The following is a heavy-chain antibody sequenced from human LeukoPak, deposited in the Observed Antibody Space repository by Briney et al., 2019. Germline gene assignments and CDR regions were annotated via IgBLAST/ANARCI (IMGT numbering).Heavy chain of an antibody. Sequence: GGSLRLSCAASGSTVSSNDVSWVRQAPGKGLEWVSVIYSGGSTHYADSVKGQFTISRDNSKNTMFLQINSVRAEETAAYYCAYSTLGSYGWVYWGQGTQVTVSS. J-gene: IGHJ4*02. V-gene: IGHV3-53*01. CDR3: AYSTLGSYGWVY. CDR1: GSTVSSND. CDR2: IYSGGST. D-gene: IGHD3-16*02.